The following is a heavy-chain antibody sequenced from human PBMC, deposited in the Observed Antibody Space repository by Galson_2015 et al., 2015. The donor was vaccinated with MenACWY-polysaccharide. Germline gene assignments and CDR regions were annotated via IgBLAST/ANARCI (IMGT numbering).Heavy chain of an antibody. D-gene: IGHD2-2*01. J-gene: IGHJ4*02. V-gene: IGHV3-23*01. CDR1: GFTFSSYA. CDR2: VSADGGST. CDR3: AKRKYCDTSTCYGFDY. Sequence: SLRLSCAASGFTFSSYAMSWVCQAPGKGLEWVSAVSADGGSTYYADSVKGRFTISRDNSKNTLYLQMNTLRAEDTALYYCAKRKYCDTSTCYGFDYWGQGTLVTVSS.